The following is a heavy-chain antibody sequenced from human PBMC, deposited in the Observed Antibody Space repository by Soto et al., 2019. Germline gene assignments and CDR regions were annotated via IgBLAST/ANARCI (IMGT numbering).Heavy chain of an antibody. D-gene: IGHD6-6*01. V-gene: IGHV1-69*06. CDR1: GYSFTSYA. CDR2: IIPIFGTA. J-gene: IGHJ4*02. Sequence: SVKVSCKASGYSFTSYAISWVRQAPGQGLEWMGGIIPIFGTANYAQKFQGRVTITADKSTSTAYMELSSLRSEDTAVYYCARAKMAARNPFDYWGQGTLVTVSS. CDR3: ARAKMAARNPFDY.